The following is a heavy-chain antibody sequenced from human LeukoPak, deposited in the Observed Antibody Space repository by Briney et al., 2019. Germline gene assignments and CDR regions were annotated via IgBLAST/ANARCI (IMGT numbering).Heavy chain of an antibody. V-gene: IGHV3-21*01. CDR2: ISSSSSYI. CDR3: ARGRVPRYCSGGSCYHYYGMDV. J-gene: IGHJ6*02. D-gene: IGHD2-15*01. Sequence: GGSLRLSCAASGFTFSSYSMNWVRQAPGKGLEWVSSISSSSSYIYYADSVKGRFTISRDNAKNSLYLQMNSLRAEDTAVYYCARGRVPRYCSGGSCYHYYGMDVWGQGTTVTVSS. CDR1: GFTFSSYS.